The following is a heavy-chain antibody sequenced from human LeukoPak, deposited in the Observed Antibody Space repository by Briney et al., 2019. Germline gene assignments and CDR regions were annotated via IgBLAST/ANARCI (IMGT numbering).Heavy chain of an antibody. CDR3: AKDIWSGLGLYYFDY. CDR1: GFTFSSYE. V-gene: IGHV3-48*03. Sequence: GGSLRLSCAASGFTFSSYEMNWVRQAPGKGLEWVSYISSSGSTIYYADSVKGRFTISRDNAKNSLYLQMNSLRAEDTALYYCAKDIWSGLGLYYFDYWGQGTLVTVSS. D-gene: IGHD3-10*01. J-gene: IGHJ4*02. CDR2: ISSSGSTI.